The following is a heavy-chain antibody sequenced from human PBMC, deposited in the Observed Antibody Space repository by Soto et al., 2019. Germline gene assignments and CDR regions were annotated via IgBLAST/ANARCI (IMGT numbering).Heavy chain of an antibody. J-gene: IGHJ5*02. D-gene: IGHD3-16*02. CDR3: ARGRITFGGVIGVNWFDP. V-gene: IGHV4-34*01. CDR2: INHSGST. CDR1: GGSFSGYY. Sequence: QVQLQQWGAGLLKPSETLSLTCAVYGGSFSGYYWSWIRQPPGKGLEWIGEINHSGSTYYNPSLKSRVTISVDRSKNQFSLKLSSVTAADTAVYYCARGRITFGGVIGVNWFDPWGQGTLVTVSS.